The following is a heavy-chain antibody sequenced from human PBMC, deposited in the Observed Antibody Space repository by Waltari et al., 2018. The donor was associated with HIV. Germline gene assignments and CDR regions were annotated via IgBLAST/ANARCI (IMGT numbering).Heavy chain of an antibody. CDR2: INHRGST. CDR3: ATLGYCSSTSCRDYYYYYGMDV. V-gene: IGHV4-34*01. Sequence: QVQLQQWGAGLLKPSETLSPTCAVYGGSFSGYYWSWIRQPPGKGLEWIGEINHRGSTNYNPSLKSRVTISVDTSKNQFSLKLSSVTAADTAVYYCATLGYCSSTSCRDYYYYYGMDVWGQGTTVTVSS. D-gene: IGHD2-2*01. CDR1: GGSFSGYY. J-gene: IGHJ6*02.